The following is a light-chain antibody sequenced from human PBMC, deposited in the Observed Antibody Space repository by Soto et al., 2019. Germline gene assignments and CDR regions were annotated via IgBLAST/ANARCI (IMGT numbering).Light chain of an antibody. CDR1: QDIRGA. CDR3: QQFNTYPIT. J-gene: IGKJ5*01. CDR2: DVS. V-gene: IGKV1-13*01. Sequence: AIQLTQSPSSLSASVGDIITITCRARQDIRGALACYQQKPGRPPKLLIFDVSSLQSGVPSRFSGSGSGTDFTLTISSLQPEDFATYYCQQFNTYPITFGQGTRLEIK.